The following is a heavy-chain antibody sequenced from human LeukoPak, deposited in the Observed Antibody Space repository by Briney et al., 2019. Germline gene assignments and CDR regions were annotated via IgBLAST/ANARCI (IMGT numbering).Heavy chain of an antibody. CDR3: ARVSISMIVVDLDY. CDR1: GFTLSDYY. Sequence: GGSLRLSCAASGFTLSDYYMSWIRQAPGKGLEWVSYISRSSSNTNYADSVKGRFTISRDNAKNSLYLQMNSLRVEDTAVYYCARVSISMIVVDLDYWGQGTLVTVSS. V-gene: IGHV3-11*05. J-gene: IGHJ4*02. D-gene: IGHD3-22*01. CDR2: ISRSSSNT.